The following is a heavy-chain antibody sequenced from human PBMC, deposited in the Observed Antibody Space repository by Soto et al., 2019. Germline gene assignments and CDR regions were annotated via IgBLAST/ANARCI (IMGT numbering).Heavy chain of an antibody. CDR2: IKSKTDGGTT. Sequence: EVQLVESGGGLVKPGGSLRLSCAASGFNFSNAWMNWVRQAPGKGLEWVGRIKSKTDGGTTDYAAPVKGRFTMSRDDSKNTLYLQMNSLKTEDTAVYYCTSRRSWYTFDYRGQGTLVTVAS. V-gene: IGHV3-15*07. CDR1: GFNFSNAW. D-gene: IGHD6-13*01. J-gene: IGHJ4*02. CDR3: TSRRSWYTFDY.